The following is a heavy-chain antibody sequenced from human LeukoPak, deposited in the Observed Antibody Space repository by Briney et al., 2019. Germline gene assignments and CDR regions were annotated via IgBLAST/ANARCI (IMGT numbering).Heavy chain of an antibody. CDR2: IYTSGST. CDR1: GGSISSGSYY. CDR3: AREITYYYYMDV. J-gene: IGHJ6*03. V-gene: IGHV4-61*02. Sequence: NPSETLSLTCTVPGGSISSGSYYWSWIRQPAGKGLEWIGRIYTSGSTNYNPSLKSRVTISVDTSKNQFSLKLSSVTAADTAVYYCAREITYYYYMDVWGKGTTVTVSS. D-gene: IGHD1-14*01.